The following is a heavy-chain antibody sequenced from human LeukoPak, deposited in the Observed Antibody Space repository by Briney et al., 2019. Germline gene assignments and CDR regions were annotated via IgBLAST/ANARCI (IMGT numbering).Heavy chain of an antibody. CDR2: MYHIGST. Sequence: SETLSLTCSVSGGSISSYSWSWIRQPPGKGLEWIGYMYHIGSTNYNPSLKSRVTISVDTSKNQFSLKLSSVTAADTAVYYCARGYNSSSRLFDPWGQGTLVTVSS. D-gene: IGHD6-13*01. CDR1: GGSISSYS. CDR3: ARGYNSSSRLFDP. J-gene: IGHJ5*02. V-gene: IGHV4-59*01.